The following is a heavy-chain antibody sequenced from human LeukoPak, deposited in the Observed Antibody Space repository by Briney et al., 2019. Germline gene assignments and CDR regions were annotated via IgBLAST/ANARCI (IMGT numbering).Heavy chain of an antibody. CDR1: GYTFTSYG. CDR3: ARAGSTRRSYYYYYMDV. CDR2: ISAYNGNT. V-gene: IGHV1-18*01. J-gene: IGHJ6*03. D-gene: IGHD2-2*01. Sequence: AXVKVSCKASGYTFTSYGISWVRQAPGQGLEGMGWISAYNGNTNYAQKLQGRVTMTTDTSTSTAYMELRSLRSDDTAVYYCARAGSTRRSYYYYYMDVWGKGTTVTVSS.